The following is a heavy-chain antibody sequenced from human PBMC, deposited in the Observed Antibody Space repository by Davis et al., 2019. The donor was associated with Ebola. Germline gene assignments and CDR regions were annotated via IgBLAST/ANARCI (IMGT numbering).Heavy chain of an antibody. D-gene: IGHD4-17*01. V-gene: IGHV3-33*01. CDR2: IWYDGSNK. Sequence: GESLKISCAASGFSFSNYGMNWVRQVPGKGLEWVAVIWYDGSNKYYADSVKGRFTISRDNSKNTLNLQMNSLRAEDTAIYYCAGTVTNYYYYGMDVWGQGTTVTVSS. CDR3: AGTVTNYYYYGMDV. J-gene: IGHJ6*02. CDR1: GFSFSNYG.